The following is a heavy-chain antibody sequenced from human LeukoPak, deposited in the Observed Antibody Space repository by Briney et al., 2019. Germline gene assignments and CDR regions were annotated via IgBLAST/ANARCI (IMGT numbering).Heavy chain of an antibody. V-gene: IGHV1-18*01. J-gene: IGHJ4*02. CDR1: GYTFTSYG. D-gene: IGHD6-13*01. Sequence: ASVKVSCKASGYTFTSYGISRVRQAPGQGLEWMGWISAYNGNTNYAQKFQGRVTITADTSTDTAYMELSSLRSEDTAVYYCATEEKDSRSFLVDYWGQGTLVTVSS. CDR3: ATEEKDSRSFLVDY. CDR2: ISAYNGNT.